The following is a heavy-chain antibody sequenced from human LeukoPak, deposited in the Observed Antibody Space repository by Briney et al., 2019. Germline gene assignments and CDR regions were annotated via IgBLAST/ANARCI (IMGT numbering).Heavy chain of an antibody. V-gene: IGHV1-46*01. D-gene: IGHD3-3*01. CDR3: ARGYYDFPF. J-gene: IGHJ4*02. CDR2: INPIGGST. CDR1: GYGFTSCY. Sequence: ASVKLSCNASGYGFTSCYMQWVRHAPGQGRECMGHINPIGGSTPYPQHVQDRVPMTRETSASTVYMDLTSLRSEDTAAYYCARGYYDFPFWGQGTLVTVPS.